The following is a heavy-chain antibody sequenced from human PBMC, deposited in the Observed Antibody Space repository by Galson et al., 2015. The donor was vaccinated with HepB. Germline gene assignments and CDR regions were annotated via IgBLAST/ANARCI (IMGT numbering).Heavy chain of an antibody. CDR2: INPNSGGT. Sequence: SVKVSCKASGYTFTGYYMHWVRQAPGQGLEWMGWINPNSGGTNYAQKFQGRVTMTRDTSISTAYMELSRLRSDDTAVYYCARDLDYDFWSSLFYWGQGTLVTVSS. D-gene: IGHD3-3*01. J-gene: IGHJ4*02. CDR1: GYTFTGYY. V-gene: IGHV1-2*02. CDR3: ARDLDYDFWSSLFY.